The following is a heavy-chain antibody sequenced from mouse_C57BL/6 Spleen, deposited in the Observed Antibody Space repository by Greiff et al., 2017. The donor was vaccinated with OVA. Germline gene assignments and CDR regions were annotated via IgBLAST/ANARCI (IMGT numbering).Heavy chain of an antibody. CDR1: GYTFTDYY. V-gene: IGHV1-76*01. J-gene: IGHJ2*01. Sequence: QVQLQQSGAELVRPGASVKLSCKASGYTFTDYYINWVKQRPGQGLEWIARIYPGSGNTYYNEKFKGKATLTAEKSSSTAYMQLSSLTSEDSAVYFCARDGLDYWGQGTTLTVSS. D-gene: IGHD1-1*01. CDR2: IYPGSGNT. CDR3: ARDGLDY.